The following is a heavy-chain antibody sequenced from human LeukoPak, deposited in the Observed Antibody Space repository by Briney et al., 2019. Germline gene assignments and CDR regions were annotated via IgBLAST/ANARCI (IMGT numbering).Heavy chain of an antibody. CDR1: GFTFTTYA. CDR3: AKERTSEGYFDY. V-gene: IGHV3-23*01. Sequence: QSGGSLRLSCAASGFTFTTYAMSWVRQAPGKGLEWVSALSGSGGSTYYADSVMGRFTISRDNSKNTLYLQMNSLRAEDTAVYYCAKERTSEGYFDYWGQGTLVTVSS. CDR2: LSGSGGST. J-gene: IGHJ4*02. D-gene: IGHD1-1*01.